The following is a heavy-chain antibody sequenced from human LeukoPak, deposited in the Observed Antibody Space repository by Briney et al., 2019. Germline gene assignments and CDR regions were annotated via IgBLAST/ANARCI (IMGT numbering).Heavy chain of an antibody. CDR3: AKSREGDYPGNYYYYGMDV. J-gene: IGHJ6*02. V-gene: IGHV3-30*18. Sequence: GGSLRLSCAASGFTFSSYGMHWVRQAPGKGLEWVAVISYDGSNKYYADSVKGRFTISRDNSKNTLYLQMNSLRAEDTAVYYCAKSREGDYPGNYYYYGMDVWGPGTTVTVSS. D-gene: IGHD4-17*01. CDR2: ISYDGSNK. CDR1: GFTFSSYG.